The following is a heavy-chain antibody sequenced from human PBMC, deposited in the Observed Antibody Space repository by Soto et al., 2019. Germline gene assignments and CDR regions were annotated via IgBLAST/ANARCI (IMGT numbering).Heavy chain of an antibody. CDR1: GGSANSGGFL. D-gene: IGHD3-3*01. Sequence: ASETLSLTCTVSGGSANSGGFLWNWVRQPPGQGLEWVGSISNSGRTICNPSLKSRVTLSIDTSKNQFSLNLSSVTAADTAVYYCTRGVLVWGRGTTVTVSS. CDR2: ISNSGRT. CDR3: TRGVLV. V-gene: IGHV4-31*03. J-gene: IGHJ6*02.